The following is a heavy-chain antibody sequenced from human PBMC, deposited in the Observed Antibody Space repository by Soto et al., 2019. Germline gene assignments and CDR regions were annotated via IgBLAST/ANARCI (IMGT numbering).Heavy chain of an antibody. D-gene: IGHD2-21*01. CDR3: ARDQFLDAFDI. V-gene: IGHV3-30-3*01. J-gene: IGHJ3*02. Sequence: QVQLVESGGGVVQPGRSLRLSCAASGFIFSSYSMHWVRQAPGKGPEWVAMISNDGSNKDYVDSVKGRFTISRDNSNNTLSLQMNSLRAEDTAVYYCARDQFLDAFDIWGQGTMVTVSS. CDR2: ISNDGSNK. CDR1: GFIFSSYS.